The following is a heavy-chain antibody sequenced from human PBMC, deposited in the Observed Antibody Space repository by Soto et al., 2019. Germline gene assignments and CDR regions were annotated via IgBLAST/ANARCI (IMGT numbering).Heavy chain of an antibody. D-gene: IGHD3-22*01. J-gene: IGHJ4*02. V-gene: IGHV3-7*05. Sequence: GGSLRLSCAASGFTFSSYWMSWVRQAPGKGLEWVANIKQDGSEKYYVDSVKGRFTISRDNAKNSLYLQMNSLRAEDTAVYYCARDYYDSSLSPFDYWGQGTLVTVSS. CDR3: ARDYYDSSLSPFDY. CDR2: IKQDGSEK. CDR1: GFTFSSYW.